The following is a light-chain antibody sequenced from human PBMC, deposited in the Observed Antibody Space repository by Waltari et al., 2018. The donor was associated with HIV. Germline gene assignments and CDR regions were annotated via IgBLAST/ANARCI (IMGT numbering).Light chain of an antibody. CDR3: IQTLQTPWT. CDR1: RSLLQSNGYNY. J-gene: IGKJ1*01. CDR2: VGS. Sequence: DIVMTQSPLNLPVTPGEMASISCKSSRSLLQSNGYNYLVWYLQKPGQSPQLLIYVGSNRAAGVPDRFSGSVSGTDCTLKISRVEAEDVGVYYCIQTLQTPWTFGHGTKVEIK. V-gene: IGKV2-28*01.